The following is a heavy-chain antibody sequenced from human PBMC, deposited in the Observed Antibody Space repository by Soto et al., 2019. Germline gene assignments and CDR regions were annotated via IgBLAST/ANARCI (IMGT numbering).Heavy chain of an antibody. V-gene: IGHV4-4*02. D-gene: IGHD3-9*01. CDR2: ISHSGSP. J-gene: IGHJ5*02. CDR3: ARVILAGYYRLDP. Sequence: SETLSLTCTVSGDSISSTNWWSWVRQPPGKGLEWIGEISHSGSPNYNPSLKSRVTISVDKSKNQFSLRLSSVTAADTAVYYCARVILAGYYRLDPWGQGPLVTVYS. CDR1: GDSISSTNW.